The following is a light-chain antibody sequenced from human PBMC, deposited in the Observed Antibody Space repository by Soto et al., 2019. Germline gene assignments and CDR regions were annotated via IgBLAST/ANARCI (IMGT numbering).Light chain of an antibody. J-gene: IGLJ2*01. Sequence: QSALTQPASVSGSPGQSITISYTGTNSDVGGFNYVTWYQQHPDKAPKLIIFEVTDRPSGVSNRFSGSKSGNTASLTISGLQSEDEAEYYCCSYTSRSTLVFGGGTKVTVL. CDR1: NSDVGGFNY. V-gene: IGLV2-14*01. CDR2: EVT. CDR3: CSYTSRSTLV.